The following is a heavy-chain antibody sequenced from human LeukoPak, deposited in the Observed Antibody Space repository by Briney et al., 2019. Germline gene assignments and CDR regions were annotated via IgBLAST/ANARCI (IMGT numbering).Heavy chain of an antibody. Sequence: GGSLRLSYAASGFTFTTYNMNWVRQAPGKGLEWVANIKQDGSEKYYVDSVKGRFTISRDNAKNSLYLQLNSLRAEDTAVYYCARDYDSWGQGTLVTVSS. CDR2: IKQDGSEK. J-gene: IGHJ4*02. CDR1: GFTFTTYN. V-gene: IGHV3-7*01. CDR3: ARDYDS.